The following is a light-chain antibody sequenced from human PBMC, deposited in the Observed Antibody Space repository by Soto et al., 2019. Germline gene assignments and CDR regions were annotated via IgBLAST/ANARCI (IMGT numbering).Light chain of an antibody. CDR3: QHYGNSPPFT. CDR2: GAS. V-gene: IGKV3-20*01. J-gene: IGKJ2*01. Sequence: EIVLTQSPGTLSLSPGERATLSCRASQSVSSSYLAWYQQKPGQAPRLLIYGASSRATGIPDRFSGSGSGTDFTLTISRLEPEDFAVHFCQHYGNSPPFTFGQGTKVDIK. CDR1: QSVSSSY.